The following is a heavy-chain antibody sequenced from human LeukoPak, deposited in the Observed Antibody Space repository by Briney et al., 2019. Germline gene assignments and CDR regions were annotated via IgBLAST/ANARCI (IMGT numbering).Heavy chain of an antibody. CDR2: ITGGGSGI. J-gene: IGHJ4*02. Sequence: GGYLRLYCAASGFTFSNYAMSWVRQAPGKGLEWVSAITGGGSGIYYADSMKSRLTSSRDNSKNTLYLQINSLRAEDTSVYYCAKWGDYDVLTGYYVSDYWGQGTLVTVSS. CDR1: GFTFSNYA. CDR3: AKWGDYDVLTGYYVSDY. V-gene: IGHV3-23*01. D-gene: IGHD3-9*01.